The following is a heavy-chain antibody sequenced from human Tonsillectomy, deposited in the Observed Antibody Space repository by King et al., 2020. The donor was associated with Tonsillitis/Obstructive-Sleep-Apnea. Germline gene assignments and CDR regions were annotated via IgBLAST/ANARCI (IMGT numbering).Heavy chain of an antibody. CDR2: INHSGST. CDR1: GGSFSGYY. J-gene: IGHJ4*02. CDR3: ARGSGYSYGAFNY. Sequence: VQLQQWGAGLLKPSETLSLTCAVYGGSFSGYYWSWIRQPPGKGLEWIGEINHSGSTNYNPSLKSRVTISVDTSKNQFSLKLSSVTAADTAVYYCARGSGYSYGAFNYWGQGTLVTVSS. D-gene: IGHD5-18*01. V-gene: IGHV4-34*01.